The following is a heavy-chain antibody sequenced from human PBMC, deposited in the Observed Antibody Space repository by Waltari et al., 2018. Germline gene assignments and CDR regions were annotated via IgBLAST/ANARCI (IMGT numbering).Heavy chain of an antibody. CDR1: GFTFSNCS. V-gene: IGHV3-21*01. D-gene: IGHD3-10*01. CDR3: ARDHYYGSGTYSSFDY. J-gene: IGHJ4*02. CDR2: ITSSSYI. Sequence: EVQLVESGGGLVKPGGSLRLSCADSGFTFSNCSMHWVRQAPGKGLEWVSSITSSSYIYYADSVKGRFTISRDNAKNSLYLQMNSLRAEDTAVYYCARDHYYGSGTYSSFDYWGQGTLVTVSS.